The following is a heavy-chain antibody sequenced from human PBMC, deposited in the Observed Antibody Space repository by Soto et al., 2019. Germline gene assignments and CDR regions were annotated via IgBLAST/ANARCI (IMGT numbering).Heavy chain of an antibody. Sequence: SVKVSCKASGGTFSSYTISWVRQAPGQGLEWMGRIIPILGIANYAQKFQGRVTITADKSTSTAYMELSSLRSEDTAVYYCARGDYYGSGTLYYYYGMDVWGQGTTVTVSS. V-gene: IGHV1-69*02. CDR3: ARGDYYGSGTLYYYYGMDV. CDR2: IIPILGIA. D-gene: IGHD3-10*01. J-gene: IGHJ6*02. CDR1: GGTFSSYT.